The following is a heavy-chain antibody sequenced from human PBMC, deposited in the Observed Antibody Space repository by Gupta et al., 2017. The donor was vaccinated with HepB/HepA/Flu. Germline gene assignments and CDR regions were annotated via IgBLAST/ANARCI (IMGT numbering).Heavy chain of an antibody. V-gene: IGHV3-74*01. J-gene: IGHJ4*02. CDR2: IKSDVRRT. D-gene: IGHD3-10*01. CDR3: ARGRGGDFDY. Sequence: EVQLVESGGGLVQPGGSLRLSCAASGFTFSSYWMHWVRQVPGKGLVWVARIKSDVRRTSYADSVKGRFTISRDNAKNTLYLKMNSLRAEDTAVYDCARGRGGDFDYWCQGTLVTVYS. CDR1: GFTFSSYW.